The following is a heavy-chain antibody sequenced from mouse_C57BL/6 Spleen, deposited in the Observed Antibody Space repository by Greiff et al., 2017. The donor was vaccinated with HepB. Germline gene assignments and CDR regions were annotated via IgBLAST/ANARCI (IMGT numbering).Heavy chain of an antibody. J-gene: IGHJ1*03. D-gene: IGHD1-1*01. CDR2: IDPETGGT. CDR1: GYTFTDYE. V-gene: IGHV1-15*01. Sequence: LVESGAELVRPGASVTLSCKASGYTFTDYEMHWVKQTPVHGLEWIGAIDPETGGTAYNQKFKGKAILTADKSSSTAYMELRSLTSEDSAVYYCTRDYGSRGYFDVWGTGTTVTVSS. CDR3: TRDYGSRGYFDV.